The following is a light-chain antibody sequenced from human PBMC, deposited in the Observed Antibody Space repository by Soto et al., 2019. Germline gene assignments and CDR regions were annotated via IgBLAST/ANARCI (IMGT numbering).Light chain of an antibody. CDR2: EVT. Sequence: QSVLTQPASVSGSPGQSITISCTGSSSDVGGYNFVSWYQHHPGKAPKLILYEVTTRPSGVSSLFSGSKSGNTASLTIYGLKAEDEANYYWSSSKSSNTASGFGAGSQVSV. J-gene: IGLJ1*01. CDR1: SSDVGGYNF. CDR3: SSSKSSNTASG. V-gene: IGLV2-14*01.